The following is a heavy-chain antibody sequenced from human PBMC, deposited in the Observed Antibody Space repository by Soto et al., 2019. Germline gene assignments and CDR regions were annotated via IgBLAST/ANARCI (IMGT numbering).Heavy chain of an antibody. Sequence: QVQLVESGGGLVKPGGSLRLSCAASGFTFSDYYMSWIRQAPGKGLEWVSYITGSGDYTNYADSVKGRFTISRDNAKTSLYLRMSSLRAEDTAVYYCARASLTGYYIGYYYYGMDVWGQGTTVTVSS. CDR3: ARASLTGYYIGYYYYGMDV. CDR2: ITGSGDYT. D-gene: IGHD3-9*01. V-gene: IGHV3-11*05. J-gene: IGHJ6*02. CDR1: GFTFSDYY.